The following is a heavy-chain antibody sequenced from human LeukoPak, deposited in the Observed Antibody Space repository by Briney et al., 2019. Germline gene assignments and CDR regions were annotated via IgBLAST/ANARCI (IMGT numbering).Heavy chain of an antibody. CDR3: ARVGYDSSGRFDY. D-gene: IGHD3-22*01. V-gene: IGHV3-11*04. CDR2: ISSSGSII. J-gene: IGHJ4*02. CDR1: GCTFSDYY. Sequence: PGGSLRLSCAASGCTFSDYYMTWIRQAPGKGLEWVSYISSSGSIIYYADSVKGRFIISRDNAKNSLYLQMNSLRAEDTAVYFCARVGYDSSGRFDYWGQGTLVTVSS.